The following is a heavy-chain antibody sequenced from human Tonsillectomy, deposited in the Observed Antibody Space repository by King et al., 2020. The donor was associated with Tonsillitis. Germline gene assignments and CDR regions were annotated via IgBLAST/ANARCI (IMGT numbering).Heavy chain of an antibody. D-gene: IGHD3-22*01. Sequence: QLVQSGAEVKKPGESLRISCKGSGYSFTSYWITWVRQMSGKGLEWMGRIDPSDSYTNYSPSFQGHVTISVDKSTSTAYLQWSSLKASDTAMYYCARANGYYYYGMDVWGQGTTVTVSS. J-gene: IGHJ6*02. CDR3: ARANGYYYYGMDV. CDR2: IDPSDSYT. V-gene: IGHV5-10-1*03. CDR1: GYSFTSYW.